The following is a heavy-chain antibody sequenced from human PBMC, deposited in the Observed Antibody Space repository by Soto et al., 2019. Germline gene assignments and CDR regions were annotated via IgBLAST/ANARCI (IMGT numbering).Heavy chain of an antibody. V-gene: IGHV3-30-3*01. Sequence: QVHLVESGGGVVQPGKSLRLSCTASGLTFSSYAVHWVRQAPGKGLEWVSVISGDGGNKYFAESVRGRFLISRDNSKNTVYLQMTSLRHEDTAVYFCARRLTSTVSALGYWGQGTLVTVSS. D-gene: IGHD6-19*01. CDR1: GLTFSSYA. CDR3: ARRLTSTVSALGY. CDR2: ISGDGGNK. J-gene: IGHJ4*02.